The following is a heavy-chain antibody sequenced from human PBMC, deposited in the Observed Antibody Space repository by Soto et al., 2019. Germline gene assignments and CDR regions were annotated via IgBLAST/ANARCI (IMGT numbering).Heavy chain of an antibody. Sequence: QLQQWGAGLLKPSETLSLTCAVSGGSFSTYYYNWIRQSPGKGLEWIGGINHSGSNNYSPSLKSRVTMSLDTSKNQFSLKLTSVTAADTAVYYCARGGSNDWQVAFDIWGQGTVVTVSS. D-gene: IGHD3-9*01. CDR2: INHSGSN. CDR3: ARGGSNDWQVAFDI. CDR1: GGSFSTYY. J-gene: IGHJ3*02. V-gene: IGHV4-34*01.